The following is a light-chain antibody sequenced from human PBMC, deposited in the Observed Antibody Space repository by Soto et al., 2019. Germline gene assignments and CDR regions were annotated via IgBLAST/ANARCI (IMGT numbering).Light chain of an antibody. V-gene: IGKV3-11*01. CDR3: QQRSNWPQIT. Sequence: EIVLTQSPATLSLSPGERATLSCRASQSVSKYLAWYQQKPGQAPRLLIHDASNRATGIPARFSGSGSGTYVTLTVSSLEPEDFGVYYCQQRSNWPQITFGGGTKVEIK. CDR1: QSVSKY. J-gene: IGKJ4*01. CDR2: DAS.